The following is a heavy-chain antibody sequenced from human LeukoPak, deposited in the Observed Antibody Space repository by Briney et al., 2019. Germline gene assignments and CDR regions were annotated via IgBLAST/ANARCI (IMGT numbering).Heavy chain of an antibody. J-gene: IGHJ4*02. CDR3: ARGITFGGVPLLDY. Sequence: SSVKVSCKASGGTFSSYAISWVRQAPGQGLEWMGRIIPILGIANYAQKFQGGVTITADKSTSTAYMELSSLRSEDTAVYYCARGITFGGVPLLDYWGQGTLVTVSS. D-gene: IGHD3-16*01. V-gene: IGHV1-69*04. CDR1: GGTFSSYA. CDR2: IIPILGIA.